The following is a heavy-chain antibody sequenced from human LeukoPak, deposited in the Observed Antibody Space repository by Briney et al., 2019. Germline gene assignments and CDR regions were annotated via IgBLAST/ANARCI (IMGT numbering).Heavy chain of an antibody. D-gene: IGHD2-21*01. V-gene: IGHV4-39*01. Sequence: SETLSLTCTVSGGSISSSTSYWGWIRQPPGKGLEWIGSSYYSGSTYYNPSLKSRVTISVDTSKKQLSLKLSSVTDADTAVYYCARRDCGGDCYSGVKIDYWGQGTLVTVSS. CDR3: ARRDCGGDCYSGVKIDY. J-gene: IGHJ4*02. CDR2: SYYSGST. CDR1: GGSISSSTSY.